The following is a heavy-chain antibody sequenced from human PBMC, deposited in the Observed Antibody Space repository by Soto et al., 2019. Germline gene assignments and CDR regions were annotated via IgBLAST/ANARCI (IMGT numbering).Heavy chain of an antibody. CDR2: ISYDGSNK. Sequence: GGSLRLSCAASGFPFSSYAMHWVRQAPGKGLEWVAVISYDGSNKYYADSVKGRFTISRDNSKNTLYLQMNSLRAEDTAVYYCASSGSYYRTPFDYWGQGTLVTVSS. J-gene: IGHJ4*02. CDR1: GFPFSSYA. CDR3: ASSGSYYRTPFDY. D-gene: IGHD3-10*01. V-gene: IGHV3-30-3*01.